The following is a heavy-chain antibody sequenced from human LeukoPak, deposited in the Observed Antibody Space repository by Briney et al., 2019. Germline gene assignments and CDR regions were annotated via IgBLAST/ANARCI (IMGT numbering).Heavy chain of an antibody. D-gene: IGHD5-12*01. Sequence: SETLSLTCAVSDYSISSGYYWGWIRQPPGKGLEWIGTIYQSGSTYYNPSLKSRVTISIDTSKSQFSLKLNSVTAADTAVYYCARDGRSGYEDLWGPGTLVTVSS. CDR3: ARDGRSGYEDL. CDR1: DYSISSGYY. J-gene: IGHJ5*02. CDR2: IYQSGST. V-gene: IGHV4-38-2*02.